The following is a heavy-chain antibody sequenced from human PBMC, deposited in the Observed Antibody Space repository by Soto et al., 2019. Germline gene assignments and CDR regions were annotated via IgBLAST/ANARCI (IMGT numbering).Heavy chain of an antibody. Sequence: QLQLQESGPGLVKPSETLSLTCTVSGGSISSSSYYWGWIRQPPGKGLEWIGSIYYSGSTYYNPSLKSRVTLSVDTSKNQFSLKLSSVTAADTAVYYCARLYPGRFFDYWGQGTLVTVSS. J-gene: IGHJ4*02. CDR2: IYYSGST. CDR1: GGSISSSSYY. CDR3: ARLYPGRFFDY. V-gene: IGHV4-39*01.